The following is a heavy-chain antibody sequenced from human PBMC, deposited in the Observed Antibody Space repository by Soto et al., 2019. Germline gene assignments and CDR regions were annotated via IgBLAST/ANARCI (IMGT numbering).Heavy chain of an antibody. D-gene: IGHD2-15*01. J-gene: IGHJ4*02. CDR2: IHSSGGT. CDR1: GASIKSRNYF. CDR3: GRLAEAATGHTDFDF. Sequence: QLQLQETGPGLVKPSETLSLTCTVSGASIKSRNYFWGWIRQPPGKGLEFVGSIHSSGGTYYNPSFKSRVTVSVDLSTSHFSLGLKSLTATDTAVYYCGRLAEAATGHTDFDFWGQGTLVTVSS. V-gene: IGHV4-39*02.